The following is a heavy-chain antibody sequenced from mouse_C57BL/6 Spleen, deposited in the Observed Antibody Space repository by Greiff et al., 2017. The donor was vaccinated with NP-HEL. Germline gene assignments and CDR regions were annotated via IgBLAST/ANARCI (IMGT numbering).Heavy chain of an antibody. Sequence: LVESGPELVKPGALVKISCKASGYAFSSSWMNWVKQRPGKGLEWIGRIYPGDGDTNYNGKFKGKATLTADKSSSTAYMQLSSLTTEDSAVYFCARSYGSWYFDVWGTGTTVTVSS. CDR1: GYAFSSSW. J-gene: IGHJ1*03. CDR3: ARSYGSWYFDV. CDR2: IYPGDGDT. V-gene: IGHV1-82*01. D-gene: IGHD2-2*01.